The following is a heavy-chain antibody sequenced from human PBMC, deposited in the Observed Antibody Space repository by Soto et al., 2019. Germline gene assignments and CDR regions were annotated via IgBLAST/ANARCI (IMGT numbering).Heavy chain of an antibody. CDR1: GFPFSSYG. V-gene: IGHV3-33*03. CDR3: ASHYYDRSGYSTGVDY. Sequence: QVQLVESGGGVVQPGRSLRLSCAVSGFPFSSYGMQWVRQAPGKGLEWVATIWNDGSSKYYADSVRGRFTISRDNSKNTLYLQMNSLRTEDTAVYYCASHYYDRSGYSTGVDYWGQGSLVTVSS. D-gene: IGHD3-22*01. CDR2: IWNDGSSK. J-gene: IGHJ4*02.